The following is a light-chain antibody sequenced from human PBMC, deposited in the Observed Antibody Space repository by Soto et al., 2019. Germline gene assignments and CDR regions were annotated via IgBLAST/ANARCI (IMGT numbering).Light chain of an antibody. CDR2: DVT. J-gene: IGLJ1*01. V-gene: IGLV2-14*01. CDR3: RSYTTTSSYV. CDR1: SSDVGGYIY. Sequence: QAARTQPASVSGSPGQSITISCTGTSSDVGGYIYVSWYQQHPGKAPKLMIYDVTSRPSGVSYRFSGSKSGNTASLTISGLQAEDEADYYCRSYTTTSSYVFGTGTKVTVL.